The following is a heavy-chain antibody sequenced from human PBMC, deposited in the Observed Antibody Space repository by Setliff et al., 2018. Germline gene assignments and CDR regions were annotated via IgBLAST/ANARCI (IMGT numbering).Heavy chain of an antibody. CDR3: ARGGNTYAFNWFDP. V-gene: IGHV1-18*01. Sequence: ASVKVSCKASGYTFRNYAFAWVRQAPGQGPEWVGWISVYNGDTNYAQKFQGRVTLTADTSTSTAYMELRSLRSDDTAVYYCARGGNTYAFNWFDPWGQGTLVTVSS. D-gene: IGHD5-18*01. J-gene: IGHJ5*02. CDR1: GYTFRNYA. CDR2: ISVYNGDT.